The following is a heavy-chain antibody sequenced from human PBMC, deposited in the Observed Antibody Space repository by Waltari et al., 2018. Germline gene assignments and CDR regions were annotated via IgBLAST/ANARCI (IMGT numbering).Heavy chain of an antibody. CDR3: AKIQQQLVRGGGLDY. V-gene: IGHV3-23*01. Sequence: LQLQESGPGLVKPSETLSLTCTVSGGSISSSSYYWGWIRQPPGKGLEWVSAISGSGGSTYYADSVKGRFTISRDNSKNTLYLQMNSLRAEDTAVYYCAKIQQQLVRGGGLDYWGQGTLVTVSS. J-gene: IGHJ4*02. CDR1: GGSISSSSYY. CDR2: ISGSGGST. D-gene: IGHD6-13*01.